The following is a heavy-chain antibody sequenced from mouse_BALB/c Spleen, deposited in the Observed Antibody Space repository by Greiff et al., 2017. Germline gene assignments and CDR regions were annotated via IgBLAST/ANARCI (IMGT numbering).Heavy chain of an antibody. CDR1: GFTFSDYY. V-gene: IGHV5-4*02. D-gene: IGHD2-2*01. CDR3: ARGGLRRYAMDY. CDR2: ISDGGSYT. J-gene: IGHJ4*01. Sequence: EVHLVESGGGLVKPGGSLKLSCAASGFTFSDYYMYWVRQTPEKRLEWVATISDGGSYTYYPDSVKGRFTISRDNAKNNLYLQMSSLKSEDTAMYYCARGGLRRYAMDYWGQGTSVTVSS.